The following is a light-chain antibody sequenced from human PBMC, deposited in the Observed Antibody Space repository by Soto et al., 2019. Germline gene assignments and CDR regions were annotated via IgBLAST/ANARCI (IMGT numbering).Light chain of an antibody. CDR1: QSVSSSY. CDR2: GAS. Sequence: EIALTQSPGTLSLSPGERATLSCRASQSVSSSYLAWYQQKPGQAPRLLIYGASSRATGIPDRFSGSGSGTVFTLTISRREPEDFAVYYCQQYGRSPWKFGQGTKVEIK. CDR3: QQYGRSPWK. V-gene: IGKV3-20*01. J-gene: IGKJ1*01.